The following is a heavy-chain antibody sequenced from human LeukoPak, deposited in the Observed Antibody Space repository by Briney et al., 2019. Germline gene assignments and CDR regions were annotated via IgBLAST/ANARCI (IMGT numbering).Heavy chain of an antibody. J-gene: IGHJ3*02. D-gene: IGHD3-22*01. V-gene: IGHV5-51*01. CDR1: GYIFTTYW. Sequence: GESLKISCKGSGYIFTTYWIGWVRQMPGKGLEWMGIIYPGDSDTRYSPSFQGQVTISADKSISTAYLQWSSLKASDAAIYYCARLLYYFDSSGSYYAPKAFDIWGQGTMVTVSS. CDR2: IYPGDSDT. CDR3: ARLLYYFDSSGSYYAPKAFDI.